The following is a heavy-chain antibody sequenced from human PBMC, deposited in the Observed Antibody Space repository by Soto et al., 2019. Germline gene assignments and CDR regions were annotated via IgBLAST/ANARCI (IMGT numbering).Heavy chain of an antibody. J-gene: IGHJ4*02. CDR1: GFNFRYYW. CDR3: AGGREGWPAEY. V-gene: IGHV3-7*03. D-gene: IGHD6-19*01. CDR2: IRHDGGDK. Sequence: AGGSLRLSCEAPGFNFRYYWIMWIRQAPGKGLEWVANIRHDGGDKYYGDFVKGRFMVSRDNAKSPLYLQMDSLRVEDTAIYYCAGGREGWPAEYWGQGTPVTVSS.